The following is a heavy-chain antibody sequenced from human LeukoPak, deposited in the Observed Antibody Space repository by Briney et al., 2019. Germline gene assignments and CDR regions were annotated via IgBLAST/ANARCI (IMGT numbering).Heavy chain of an antibody. J-gene: IGHJ4*02. Sequence: GESLKISCKASGYSFTSYWIGWVRQMPGKGLGWMGIIDPSDSETRHTPSFQGQVTISVDKSLTTADLQWNSLKASDTAMYYCARQTAMGRSGDYWGQGTLVTVSS. CDR2: IDPSDSET. CDR3: ARQTAMGRSGDY. V-gene: IGHV5-51*01. D-gene: IGHD5-18*01. CDR1: GYSFTSYW.